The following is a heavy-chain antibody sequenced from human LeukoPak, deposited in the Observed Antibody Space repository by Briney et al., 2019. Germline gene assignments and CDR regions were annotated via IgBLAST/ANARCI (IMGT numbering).Heavy chain of an antibody. V-gene: IGHV4-4*07. Sequence: PSETLSLACTVSGGSISSYYWSWIRQPAGKGLEWIGRIYTSGSTNYNPSLKSRVTMSVDTSKNQFSLKLSSVTAADTAVYYCARGVVQGHRGEEYFDYWGQGTLVTVSS. D-gene: IGHD3-10*01. CDR3: ARGVVQGHRGEEYFDY. CDR1: GGSISSYY. J-gene: IGHJ4*02. CDR2: IYTSGST.